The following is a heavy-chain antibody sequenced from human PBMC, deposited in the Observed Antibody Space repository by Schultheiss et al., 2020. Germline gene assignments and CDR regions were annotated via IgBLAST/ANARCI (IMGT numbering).Heavy chain of an antibody. CDR3: AKDRHSGYDANWFDP. D-gene: IGHD5-12*01. CDR2: IYSGGST. V-gene: IGHV3-53*05. J-gene: IGHJ5*02. CDR1: GFTVSSNY. Sequence: GGSLRLSCAASGFTVSSNYMTWVRQAPGKGLERVAVIYSGGSTYYADSVKGRFTISRDNSKNTLYLQMNSPRAEDTAVYYCAKDRHSGYDANWFDPWGQGTLVTVSS.